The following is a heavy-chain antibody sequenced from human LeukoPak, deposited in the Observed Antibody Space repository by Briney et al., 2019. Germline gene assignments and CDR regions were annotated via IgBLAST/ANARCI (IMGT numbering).Heavy chain of an antibody. CDR1: GFTFSSYA. CDR2: ISYDGSNK. V-gene: IGHV3-30*01. J-gene: IGHJ4*02. CDR3: AWSGSGYSYGAYFDY. Sequence: GGSLRLSCAASGFTFSSYAMHWVRQAPGKGLEWVAVISYDGSNKYYADSVKGRFTISRDNSKNTLYLQMNSLRAEDTAVYYCAWSGSGYSYGAYFDYWGQGTLVTVSS. D-gene: IGHD5-18*01.